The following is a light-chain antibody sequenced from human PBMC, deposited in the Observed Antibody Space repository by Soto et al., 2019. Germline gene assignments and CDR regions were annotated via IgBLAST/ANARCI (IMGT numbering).Light chain of an antibody. J-gene: IGKJ1*01. V-gene: IGKV3-15*01. CDR3: QQYNNLWT. CDR2: GAS. Sequence: EIVMTQSPATLSVSQGERATLSCRASQSVSSNLAWYQQKPGQAPRLLIYGASTRATGIPARFSGSGSGTELTLTISSLQSEDFAVYYCQQYNNLWTFGQGTKVEIK. CDR1: QSVSSN.